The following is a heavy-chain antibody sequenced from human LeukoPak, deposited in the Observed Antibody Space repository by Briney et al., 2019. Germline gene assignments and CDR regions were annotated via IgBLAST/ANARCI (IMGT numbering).Heavy chain of an antibody. J-gene: IGHJ3*02. CDR2: IYYSGST. CDR1: GGSISSSSYY. CDR3: ARHAGGDDYGDRNDAFDI. D-gene: IGHD4-17*01. Sequence: SETLSLTCTVSGGSISSSSYYWGWIRQPPGKGLEWIGSIYYSGSTYYNPSLKSRVTISVDTSKSQFSLKLSSVTAADTAVYYCARHAGGDDYGDRNDAFDIWGQGTMVTVSS. V-gene: IGHV4-39*01.